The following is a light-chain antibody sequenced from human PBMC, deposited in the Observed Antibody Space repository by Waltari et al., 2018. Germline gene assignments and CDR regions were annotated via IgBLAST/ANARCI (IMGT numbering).Light chain of an antibody. CDR1: QSLVYSDGDTY. J-gene: IGKJ1*01. CDR2: KVS. V-gene: IGKV2-30*01. Sequence: DVVMTQTPLSLPVTLGQPSSISCRSSQSLVYSDGDTYFNWLQQRTGQPTRRLIYKVSNRDSGVPDRFSGSGSGTDFTLKISRVEPEDVGVYYCMQATQRPRTFGQGTRVEIK. CDR3: MQATQRPRT.